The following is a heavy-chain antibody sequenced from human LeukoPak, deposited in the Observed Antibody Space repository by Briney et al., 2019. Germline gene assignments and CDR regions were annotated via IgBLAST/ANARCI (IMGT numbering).Heavy chain of an antibody. D-gene: IGHD1-26*01. CDR2: INSDGINT. CDR1: GFTFSNYW. J-gene: IGHJ6*03. V-gene: IGHV3-74*01. Sequence: PGGSLRLPCAASGFTFSNYWMHWVRHAPGKGLVWVSRINSDGINTSYADSVKGRFTISRDNAKNSMYLQMNSLRPEDTDVYYCARDPYSGNYGNYYYYYMDVWGKGTTVTISS. CDR3: ARDPYSGNYGNYYYYYMDV.